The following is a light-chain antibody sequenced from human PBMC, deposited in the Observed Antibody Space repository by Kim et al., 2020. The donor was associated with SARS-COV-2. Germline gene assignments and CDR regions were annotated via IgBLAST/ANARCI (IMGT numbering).Light chain of an antibody. CDR2: CAS. V-gene: IGKV3-20*01. J-gene: IGKJ1*01. CDR1: QSVSSSD. CDR3: KQYGSSPQT. Sequence: AGERATLTCRASQSVSSSDLAWYQQKPGQAPRLLIYCASSRATGMPDRCSGSGSGTDFTLTISRLEPEDFAVYYCKQYGSSPQTFGEGTKVDIK.